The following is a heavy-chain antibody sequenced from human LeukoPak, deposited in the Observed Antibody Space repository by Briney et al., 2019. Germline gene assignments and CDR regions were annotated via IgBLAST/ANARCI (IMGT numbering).Heavy chain of an antibody. Sequence: ASVKVSCKASGYTFTSYGISWVRQAPGQGLEWMGWISAYNGNTNYAQKLQGRVTMTTDTSTSTAYMELSRLRSDDTAVYYCAHGPRYGDHRGTSFDPWGQGTLVTVSS. CDR2: ISAYNGNT. D-gene: IGHD4-17*01. V-gene: IGHV1-18*01. J-gene: IGHJ5*02. CDR1: GYTFTSYG. CDR3: AHGPRYGDHRGTSFDP.